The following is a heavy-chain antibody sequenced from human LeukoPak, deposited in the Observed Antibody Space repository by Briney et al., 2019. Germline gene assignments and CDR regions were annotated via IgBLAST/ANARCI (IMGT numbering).Heavy chain of an antibody. CDR2: IHDNGNT. D-gene: IGHD6-19*01. Sequence: SETVSLTCTVSGASITRYYWVWIRQPPGKGLEWIGYIHDNGNTNYNPSLKSRVTISIDTSKTHFSLKLNSVIAEDTAVYYCARDSAGSDAFDIWGQGTMVTVSS. J-gene: IGHJ3*02. CDR1: GASITRYY. CDR3: ARDSAGSDAFDI. V-gene: IGHV4-59*01.